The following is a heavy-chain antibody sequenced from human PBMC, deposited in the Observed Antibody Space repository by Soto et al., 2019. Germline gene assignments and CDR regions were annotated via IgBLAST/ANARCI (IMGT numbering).Heavy chain of an antibody. CDR1: GFTFSSYG. CDR2: IRFDGNKK. V-gene: IGHV3-33*01. D-gene: IGHD3-16*01. Sequence: QVQLVESGGGVVQPGRSLRLSCAASGFTFSSYGMHWVRQAPGKGLEWVAVIRFDGNKKYYADSVKGRFDISRDNSENMLYLEMNGMRADDSAVYYCARDPSSEYAPTAYVLNWGQGTLVTVS. J-gene: IGHJ4*02. CDR3: ARDPSSEYAPTAYVLN.